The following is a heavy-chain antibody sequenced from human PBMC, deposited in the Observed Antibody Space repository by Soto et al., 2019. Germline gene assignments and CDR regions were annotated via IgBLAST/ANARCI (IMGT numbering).Heavy chain of an antibody. CDR3: ARMYSSSWYNYYYYMDV. Sequence: SETLSLTCAVSGGSISSGGYSWSWIRQPPGKGLEWIGSIYYSGSTYYNPYLKSRVTISVDTSKNQFSLKLSSVTAADTAVYYCARMYSSSWYNYYYYMDVWGKGTTVTVSS. D-gene: IGHD6-13*01. CDR2: IYYSGST. CDR1: GGSISSGGYS. J-gene: IGHJ6*03. V-gene: IGHV4-30-2*03.